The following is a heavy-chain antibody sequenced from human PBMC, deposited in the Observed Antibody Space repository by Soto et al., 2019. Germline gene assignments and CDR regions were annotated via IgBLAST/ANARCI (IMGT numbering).Heavy chain of an antibody. CDR1: GFTFSDYY. V-gene: IGHV3-11*03. Sequence: GGALRVSCAASGFTFSDYYMSWIRQAPGKGLEWVSYISSSSSYTNYADSVKGRFTISRDNAKNSLYLQMNSLRAEDTAVYYCARSAPYYYGSGSPMATDDYWGQGTLVTVSS. J-gene: IGHJ4*02. D-gene: IGHD3-10*01. CDR2: ISSSSSYT. CDR3: ARSAPYYYGSGSPMATDDY.